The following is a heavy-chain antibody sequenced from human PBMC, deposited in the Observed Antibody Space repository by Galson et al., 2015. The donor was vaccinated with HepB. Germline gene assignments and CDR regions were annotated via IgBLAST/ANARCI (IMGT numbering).Heavy chain of an antibody. V-gene: IGHV3-33*01. J-gene: IGHJ6*03. CDR2: IWYDGSNK. Sequence: SLRLSCAASGFTFSSYGMHWVRQAPGKGLEWVAVIWYDGSNKYYADSVKGRFTISRDNSKNTLYLQMNSLRAEDTAVYYCARRDGSGSYGYYYYYMDVWGKGTTVTVSS. D-gene: IGHD3-10*01. CDR3: ARRDGSGSYGYYYYYMDV. CDR1: GFTFSSYG.